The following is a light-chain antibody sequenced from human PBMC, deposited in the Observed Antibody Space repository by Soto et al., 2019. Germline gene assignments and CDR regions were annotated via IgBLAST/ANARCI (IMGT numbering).Light chain of an antibody. J-gene: IGKJ1*01. CDR2: GTS. CDR1: QRVTSNY. Sequence: EIALTQSPGPLSLSPGKRAPLPCRAIQRVTSNYLAWYQKKPGQPPRLLTYGTSTRATGIPDRFSGSGSGTDFTLTVSRLEPEDFAVYYCQQYGNLPRTFGQGTKVEIK. V-gene: IGKV3-20*01. CDR3: QQYGNLPRT.